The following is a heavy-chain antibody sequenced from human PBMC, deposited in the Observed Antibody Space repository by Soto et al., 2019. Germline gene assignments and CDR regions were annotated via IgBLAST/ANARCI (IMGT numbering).Heavy chain of an antibody. D-gene: IGHD2-2*01. CDR1: GGSISSYY. V-gene: IGHV4-59*01. J-gene: IGHJ6*02. CDR3: ARASTQEPYYYYYYGMDV. CDR2: IYYSGST. Sequence: ETLSLTCTVSGGSISSYYWSWIRQPPGKGPEWIGYIYYSGSTNYNPSLKSRVTISVDTSKNQFSLKLSSVTAADTAVYYCARASTQEPYYYYYYGMDVWGQGTTVTVSS.